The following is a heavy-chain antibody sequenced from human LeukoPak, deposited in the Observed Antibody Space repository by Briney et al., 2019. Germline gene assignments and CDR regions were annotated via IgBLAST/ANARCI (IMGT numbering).Heavy chain of an antibody. CDR2: IDPRDSDT. Sequence: GESLKISCKNSGYSFTSYWLGWVRQMPGKGLEWMGIIDPRDSDTRYSPSFQGQVTISADKSITTAYLQWSSLKASDTAMYYCARRGSSDAFDIWGQGTMVTVSS. J-gene: IGHJ3*02. CDR3: ARRGSSDAFDI. D-gene: IGHD2-15*01. V-gene: IGHV5-51*01. CDR1: GYSFTSYW.